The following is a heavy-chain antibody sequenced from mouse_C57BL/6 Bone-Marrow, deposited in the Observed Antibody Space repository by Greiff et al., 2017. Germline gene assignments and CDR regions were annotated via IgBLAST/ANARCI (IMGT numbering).Heavy chain of an antibody. J-gene: IGHJ2*01. CDR2: INYDGSST. CDR1: GFTFSDYY. V-gene: IGHV5-16*01. D-gene: IGHD1-1*01. Sequence: VQLKQSEGGLVQPGSSMKLSCTASGFTFSDYYMAWVRQVPEKGLEWVANINYDGSSTYYLDSLKSRFIISRDNAKNNLYLQMSSLKSEDTATYYCARDGYYGSDYWGQGTTLTVSS. CDR3: ARDGYYGSDY.